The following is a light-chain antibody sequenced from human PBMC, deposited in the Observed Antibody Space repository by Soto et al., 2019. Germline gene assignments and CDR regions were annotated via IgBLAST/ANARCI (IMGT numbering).Light chain of an antibody. CDR1: QSVSTD. CDR2: GAS. Sequence: EVLVTQSPATLSVSPGERVTLACRASQSVSTDLAWYQQKPGQAPRLLIYGASIRAIGVPDRFSGSGSGTDFTLTIAGLGPADSGMYYCQQYSGSPITFGQGTRLEIK. V-gene: IGKV3-20*01. CDR3: QQYSGSPIT. J-gene: IGKJ5*01.